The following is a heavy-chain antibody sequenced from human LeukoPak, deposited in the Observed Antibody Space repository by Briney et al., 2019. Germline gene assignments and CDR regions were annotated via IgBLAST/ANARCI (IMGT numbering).Heavy chain of an antibody. CDR2: INPNSGGT. CDR1: GYTFTGYY. D-gene: IGHD3-10*01. CDR3: ARDLGGAFHGSGNPGARIDY. J-gene: IGHJ4*02. V-gene: IGHV1-2*02. Sequence: ASVKVSCKASGYTFTGYYMHWVRQAPGQGLEWMGWINPNSGGTNYAQKFQGRVTMTRDTSISTAYMELSRLRSEDTAVYYCARDLGGAFHGSGNPGARIDYWGQGTLVTVSS.